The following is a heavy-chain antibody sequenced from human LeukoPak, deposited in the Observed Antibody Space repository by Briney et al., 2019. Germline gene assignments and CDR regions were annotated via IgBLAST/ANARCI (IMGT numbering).Heavy chain of an antibody. J-gene: IGHJ4*02. CDR3: ARDQGLMVY. Sequence: GGSLRLSCGASGFTFSTYWMAWVRQAPGKGLEWVANIKQDGSEKYYVDSVKGRFTISRDNAKNSLYLHMNSLRAEDTAVYYCARDQGLMVYWGQGSLVTVYS. V-gene: IGHV3-7*04. CDR1: GFTFSTYW. CDR2: IKQDGSEK. D-gene: IGHD2-8*01.